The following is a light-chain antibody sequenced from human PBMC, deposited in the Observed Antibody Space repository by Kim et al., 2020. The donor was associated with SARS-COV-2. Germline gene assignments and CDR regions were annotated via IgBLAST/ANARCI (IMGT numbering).Light chain of an antibody. J-gene: IGLJ1*01. V-gene: IGLV1-40*03. CDR2: GIS. Sequence: VTIACTGSSTNVGAGYDVPWYQQLPGTAPKLLISGISNRPSGVPDRFSGSKSGDSASLAITGLQADDEADYYCQSYDSSLSGYVFGSGTKVTVL. CDR3: QSYDSSLSGYV. CDR1: STNVGAGYD.